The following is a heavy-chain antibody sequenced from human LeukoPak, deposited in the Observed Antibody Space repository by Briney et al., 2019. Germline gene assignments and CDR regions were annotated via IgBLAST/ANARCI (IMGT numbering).Heavy chain of an antibody. Sequence: GGSLGLSCAASGFTFSSYAMHWVRQAPGKGLEWVAVISYDGSNKYYADSVKGRFTISRDNSKNTLYLQMNSLRAEDTAVYYCARLVVVAATVDYWGQGTLVTVSS. CDR2: ISYDGSNK. CDR3: ARLVVVAATVDY. J-gene: IGHJ4*02. CDR1: GFTFSSYA. D-gene: IGHD2-15*01. V-gene: IGHV3-30-3*01.